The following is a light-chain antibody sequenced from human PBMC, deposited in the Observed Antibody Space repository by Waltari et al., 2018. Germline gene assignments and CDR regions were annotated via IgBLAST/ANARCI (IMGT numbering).Light chain of an antibody. CDR3: QHYVRLPAT. J-gene: IGKJ1*01. CDR1: QSVRGS. V-gene: IGKV3-20*01. CDR2: GAS. Sequence: EIVLTQSPGTLSLSPGERATLSCRASQSVRGSLAWYQQKAGQAPRLLIYGASSRATGSPDRFSGSGSGTDFSLTISRLEPEDVAVYYCQHYVRLPATFGQGTKVEIK.